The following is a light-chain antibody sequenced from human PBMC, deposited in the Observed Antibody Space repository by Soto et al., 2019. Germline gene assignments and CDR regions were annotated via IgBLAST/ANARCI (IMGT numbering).Light chain of an antibody. CDR3: QHRANWPLT. J-gene: IGKJ4*01. CDR2: DAS. CDR1: QTVSSY. V-gene: IGKV3-11*01. Sequence: EIVLTQSPATLSLSPGERATLSCRASQTVSSYLAWYQQKPGQAPRLLIYDASNRATGIPARFSGSGSGTDFTLTISSLGPEDFAVYYCQHRANWPLTFSGGTKVEIK.